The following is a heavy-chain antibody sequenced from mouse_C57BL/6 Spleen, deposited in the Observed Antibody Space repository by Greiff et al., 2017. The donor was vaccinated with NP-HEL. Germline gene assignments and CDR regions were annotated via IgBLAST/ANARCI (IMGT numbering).Heavy chain of an antibody. J-gene: IGHJ2*01. CDR3: ARDYYGKGYFDY. CDR1: GYAFSSYW. Sequence: QVHVKQSGAELVKPGASVKISCKASGYAFSSYWMNWVKQRPGKGLEWIGQIYPGDGDTNYNGKFKGKATLTADRSSSTAYMQLSSLTSEDSAVYFCARDYYGKGYFDYWGQGTTLTVSS. D-gene: IGHD1-1*01. CDR2: IYPGDGDT. V-gene: IGHV1-80*01.